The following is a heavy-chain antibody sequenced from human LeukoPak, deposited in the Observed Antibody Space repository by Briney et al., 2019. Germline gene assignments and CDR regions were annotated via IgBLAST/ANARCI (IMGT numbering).Heavy chain of an antibody. CDR1: GFSFSRNW. Sequence: GGSLRLSCVASGFSFSRNWMSWVRQAPGKGLEWVANIKQDGSEKYYVDSVKGRFTISRDNAKKSLYLQMNSLRAEDTAVYYCARDKSYGDSTDYWGQGTLVTVSS. V-gene: IGHV3-7*01. CDR3: ARDKSYGDSTDY. J-gene: IGHJ4*02. D-gene: IGHD4-17*01. CDR2: IKQDGSEK.